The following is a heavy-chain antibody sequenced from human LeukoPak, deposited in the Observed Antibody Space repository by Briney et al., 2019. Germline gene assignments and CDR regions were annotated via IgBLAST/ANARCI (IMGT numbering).Heavy chain of an antibody. CDR3: AKDLSSSWYVSFYFDY. J-gene: IGHJ4*02. CDR1: GFTFSSYG. V-gene: IGHV3-30*02. CDR2: IRYDGSNK. D-gene: IGHD6-13*01. Sequence: GGSLRLSCAASGFTFSSYGMHWVRQAPGKGLEWVAFIRYDGSNKYYADSVKGRFTISRDNSKNTLYLQMNSLRAEDTAVYYCAKDLSSSWYVSFYFDYWGQGTLVTVSS.